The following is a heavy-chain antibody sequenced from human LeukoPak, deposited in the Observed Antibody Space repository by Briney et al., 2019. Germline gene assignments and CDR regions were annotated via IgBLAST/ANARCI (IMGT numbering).Heavy chain of an antibody. CDR3: ARGAAGYVGASSFDY. CDR2: ISSSTTYI. CDR1: GFTFGNYA. D-gene: IGHD1-26*01. J-gene: IGHJ4*02. Sequence: GGSLRLSCTASGFTFGNYAMNWVRQAPGKGLEWVSSISSSTTYISYADSVKGRFTISRDNAKNSLYLQMNSLRAEDTAVYYCARGAAGYVGASSFDYWGQGTLVTVSS. V-gene: IGHV3-21*01.